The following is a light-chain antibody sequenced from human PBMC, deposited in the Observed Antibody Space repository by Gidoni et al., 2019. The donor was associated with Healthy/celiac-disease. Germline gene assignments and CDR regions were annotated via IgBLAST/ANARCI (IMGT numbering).Light chain of an antibody. V-gene: IGKV1-9*01. CDR3: QQLNSYPQALT. CDR2: AAS. CDR1: QGISSY. J-gene: IGKJ4*01. Sequence: DIQLTQSPSFLSASVGDRVTITCRASQGISSYLAWYQQQPGKAPKLLIYAASTLQSGVPSRFSGSGSGTEFTLTISSLQPEDFATYYCQQLNSYPQALTFGGGTKVEIK.